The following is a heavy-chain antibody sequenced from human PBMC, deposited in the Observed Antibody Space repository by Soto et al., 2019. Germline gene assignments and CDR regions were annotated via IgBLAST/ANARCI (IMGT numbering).Heavy chain of an antibody. Sequence: ASVKVSCKISGHTLTELSIHWVRQAPGKGLEWMGGVDPEGGEAIYAQQWHGRVTVTEDTVNDSAYMELSGLISDDPAVYYCATPTRLRGAMITNINLDLWGQGTPVTVSS. CDR3: ATPTRLRGAMITNINLDL. J-gene: IGHJ1*01. V-gene: IGHV1-24*01. CDR1: GHTLTELS. D-gene: IGHD3-10*01. CDR2: VDPEGGEA.